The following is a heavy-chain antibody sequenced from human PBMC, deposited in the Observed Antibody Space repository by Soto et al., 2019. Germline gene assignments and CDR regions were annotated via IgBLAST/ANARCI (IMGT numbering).Heavy chain of an antibody. Sequence: PVWSLILSLAASGFTFSDYGMHWVRQSPGKGLEWVAVISYDGNTKYYADSVKGRFSISRDNSKNTLYLQMNSLRAEDTAVYYCAKVSYSSGWLVIDYWGQGTLVTVSS. D-gene: IGHD6-19*01. CDR1: GFTFSDYG. V-gene: IGHV3-30*18. CDR3: AKVSYSSGWLVIDY. CDR2: ISYDGNTK. J-gene: IGHJ4*02.